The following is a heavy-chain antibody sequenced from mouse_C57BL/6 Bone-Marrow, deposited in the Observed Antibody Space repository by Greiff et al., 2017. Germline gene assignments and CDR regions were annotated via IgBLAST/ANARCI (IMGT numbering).Heavy chain of an antibody. Sequence: EVKLVESGGGLVQPGGSLKLSCAASGFTFSDYGMAWVRQAPRKGPEWVAFISNLAYSIYYADTVTGRFTISRENAKNTLDLEMSSLRSEDTAMYYCARHEINFAYWGQGTLVTVSA. CDR3: ARHEINFAY. J-gene: IGHJ3*01. V-gene: IGHV5-15*01. CDR2: ISNLAYSI. CDR1: GFTFSDYG.